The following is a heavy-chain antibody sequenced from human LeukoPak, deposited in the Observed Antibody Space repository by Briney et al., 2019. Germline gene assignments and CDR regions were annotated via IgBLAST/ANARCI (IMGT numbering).Heavy chain of an antibody. CDR3: ARVVYYYGSGSYSAWFDP. J-gene: IGHJ5*02. Sequence: SETLSLTCAVYGGSFSGYYWSWIRQSPGKGLEWIGEINHRGSTNYNPSLKRRVTISVDTSKNQFSLKLSSVTAADTAVYYCARVVYYYGSGSYSAWFDPWGQGTLVTVSS. D-gene: IGHD3-10*01. V-gene: IGHV4-34*01. CDR1: GGSFSGYY. CDR2: INHRGST.